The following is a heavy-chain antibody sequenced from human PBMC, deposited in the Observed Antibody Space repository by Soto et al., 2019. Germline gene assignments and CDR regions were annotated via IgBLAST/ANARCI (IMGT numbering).Heavy chain of an antibody. CDR3: AKDFGAWSDS. CDR2: ISYDGTDK. CDR1: GFAFSTYG. J-gene: IGHJ5*02. V-gene: IGHV3-30*18. Sequence: QVHLVESGGGVVQPGRSLTISCVGSGFAFSTYGMHWVRQAPAKGLEWVALISYDGTDKYYADSVKGRFSISRDNSKQTLSLQMDRLRPEDTAVYYCAKDFGAWSDSWGQGTQVNVSS. D-gene: IGHD6-19*01.